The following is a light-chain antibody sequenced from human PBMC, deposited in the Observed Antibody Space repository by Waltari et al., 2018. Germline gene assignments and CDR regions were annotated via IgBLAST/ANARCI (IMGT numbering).Light chain of an antibody. CDR3: SSYISGVTLYV. CDR1: SSDVGASNY. V-gene: IGLV2-14*03. CDR2: DVT. Sequence: QSALTQPASVFGSPGQSITISCTGTSSDVGASNYVSWYQQHPGKAPKLMIYDVTKRPSGVSGRFSGSKSGNTASLTISGLQAEDEADYYCSSYISGVTLYVFGTGTKVTVL. J-gene: IGLJ1*01.